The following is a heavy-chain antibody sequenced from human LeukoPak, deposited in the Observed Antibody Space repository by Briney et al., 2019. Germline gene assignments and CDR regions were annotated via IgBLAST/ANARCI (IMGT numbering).Heavy chain of an antibody. CDR3: AGELHGGGAFDI. Sequence: PSETLSLTCTVSGGSISSYYWSWIRQPPGKGLEWIGYIYYSGSTNYNPSLKSRVTISVDTSKNQFSLKLSSVTAADTAVYYCAGELHGGGAFDIWGQGTMVTVSS. CDR1: GGSISSYY. D-gene: IGHD4-23*01. J-gene: IGHJ3*02. V-gene: IGHV4-59*01. CDR2: IYYSGST.